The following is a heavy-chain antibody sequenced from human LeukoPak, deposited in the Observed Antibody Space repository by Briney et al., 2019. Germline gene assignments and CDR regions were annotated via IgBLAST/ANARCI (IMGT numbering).Heavy chain of an antibody. CDR2: ISGSGGST. CDR1: GFTFSSYA. Sequence: GGSLRLSSAASGFTFSSYAMSWVRQAPGKGLEWVSAISGSGGSTYYADSVKGRFTISRDNSKNTLYLQMNSLRAEDTAVYYCAKESVVVVAAPDAFDIWGQGTMVTVSS. V-gene: IGHV3-23*01. CDR3: AKESVVVVAAPDAFDI. D-gene: IGHD2-15*01. J-gene: IGHJ3*02.